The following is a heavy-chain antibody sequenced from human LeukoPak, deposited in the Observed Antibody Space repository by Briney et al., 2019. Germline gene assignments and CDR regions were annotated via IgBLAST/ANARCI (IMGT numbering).Heavy chain of an antibody. D-gene: IGHD3-3*01. Sequence: ASVKVSCKASGYTFTSYDINWVRQATGQGLEWMGWMNPNSGNTGYAQKFQGRVTVTRNTSISTAYMELSSLRSEDTAVYYCASSIFPGYYDFWSGYYSDPGSFDYWGQGTLVTVSS. CDR2: MNPNSGNT. J-gene: IGHJ4*02. CDR3: ASSIFPGYYDFWSGYYSDPGSFDY. V-gene: IGHV1-8*01. CDR1: GYTFTSYD.